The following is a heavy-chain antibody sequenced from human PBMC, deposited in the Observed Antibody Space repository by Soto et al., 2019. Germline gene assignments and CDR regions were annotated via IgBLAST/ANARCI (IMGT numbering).Heavy chain of an antibody. V-gene: IGHV3-53*01. CDR3: ARDRYRGANYYGMDV. CDR1: GFTVSSNY. Sequence: GGSLRLSCAASGFTVSSNYMSWVRQAPGKGLEWVSVIYSGGSTYYADSVKGRFTISRDNSKNTLYLQMNSLRAEDTAVYYCARDRYRGANYYGMDVWGQGTTVTVSS. D-gene: IGHD4-4*01. CDR2: IYSGGST. J-gene: IGHJ6*02.